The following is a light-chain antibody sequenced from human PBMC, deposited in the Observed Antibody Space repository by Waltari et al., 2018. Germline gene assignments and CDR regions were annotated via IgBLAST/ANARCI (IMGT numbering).Light chain of an antibody. CDR3: AAWDDSLNGWV. V-gene: IGLV1-44*01. J-gene: IGLJ3*02. CDR1: SSNIGSNT. Sequence: QSVLTQPPSTSGPPGQRVTISCSGSSSNIGSNTVNWYQQLPGTAPKLLIYSNDHRPSGLPYRFSGSKSGTSASLAISGLQSEDDADYYCAAWDDSLNGWVFGGGTKLTVL. CDR2: SND.